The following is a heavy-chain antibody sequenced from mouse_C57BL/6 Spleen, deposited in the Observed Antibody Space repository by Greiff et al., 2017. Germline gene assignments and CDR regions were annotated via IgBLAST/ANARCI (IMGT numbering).Heavy chain of an antibody. CDR1: GYAFSSSW. CDR3: AGEDYYGSSCDIDY. CDR2: IYPGDGDT. V-gene: IGHV1-82*01. D-gene: IGHD1-1*01. J-gene: IGHJ2*01. Sequence: VKLQESGPELVKPGASVKISCKASGYAFSSSWMNWVKQRPGKGLEWIGRIYPGDGDTNYNGKFKGKATLTADKSSSTAYMQLSSLTSEDSAVYFYAGEDYYGSSCDIDYWGQGTTLTVSS.